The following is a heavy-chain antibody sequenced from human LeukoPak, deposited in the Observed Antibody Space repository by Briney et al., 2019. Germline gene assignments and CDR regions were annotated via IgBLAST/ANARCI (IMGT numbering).Heavy chain of an antibody. CDR3: ARDRPRPDGNAFDI. CDR1: GYTFTSYG. Sequence: GASVKVSCKASGYTFTSYGISWVRQAPGQGLEWMGWISAYNGNTNYAQKLQGRVTMTTDTSTSTAYMELRSLRSDDTPVYYCARDRPRPDGNAFDIWGQGTMVTVSS. CDR2: ISAYNGNT. J-gene: IGHJ3*02. V-gene: IGHV1-18*01. D-gene: IGHD6-6*01.